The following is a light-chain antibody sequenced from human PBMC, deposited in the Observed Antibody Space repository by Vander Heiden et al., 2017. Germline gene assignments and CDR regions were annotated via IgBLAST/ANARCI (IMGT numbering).Light chain of an antibody. CDR2: SND. V-gene: IGLV1-44*01. Sequence: QSVLTQPPSASGTPGQRVTISCSGSTSSIGSNTVHWYQQLPGTAPKLLIYSNDQRPSGVPDRFSGSKSGTSASLAISGLQSEDESDYYCGAWDDSLNVYVFGTGTKVAVL. CDR1: TSSIGSNT. J-gene: IGLJ1*01. CDR3: GAWDDSLNVYV.